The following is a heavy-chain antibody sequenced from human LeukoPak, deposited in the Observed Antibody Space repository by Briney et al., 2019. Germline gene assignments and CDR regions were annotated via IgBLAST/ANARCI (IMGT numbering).Heavy chain of an antibody. J-gene: IGHJ4*02. CDR2: VFHSGST. D-gene: IGHD3-16*01. V-gene: IGHV4-39*07. CDR3: ARSPVFGVIILHFDC. CDR1: GASLSSNHYY. Sequence: PSETLSLPCAVSGASLSSNHYYWRWIRHSPGKGLEWIGSVFHSGSTYYNPSLKTRVTMSLDASKRQFSLNLTSVAAADTAVYYCARSPVFGVIILHFDCGGQGSLVTVSS.